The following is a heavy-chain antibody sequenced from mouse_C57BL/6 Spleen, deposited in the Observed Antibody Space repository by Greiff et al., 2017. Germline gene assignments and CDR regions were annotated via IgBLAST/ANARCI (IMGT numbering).Heavy chain of an antibody. CDR1: GYSITSGYY. V-gene: IGHV3-6*01. D-gene: IGHD1-1*01. CDR3: ARSSQYYFDY. CDR2: ISYDGSN. Sequence: EVQLQQSGPGLVKPSQSLSLTCSVTGYSITSGYYWNWIRQFPGNKLEWMGYISYDGSNNYNPSLKNRISITRDTSKNQFFLKLNSVTTEDTATYYCARSSQYYFDYWGQGTTLTVSS. J-gene: IGHJ2*01.